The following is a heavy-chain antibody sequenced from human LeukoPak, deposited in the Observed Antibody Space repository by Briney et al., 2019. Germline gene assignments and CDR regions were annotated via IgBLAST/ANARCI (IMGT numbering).Heavy chain of an antibody. V-gene: IGHV4-30-4*01. CDR2: IYYSGGT. CDR1: GGSISSGDYY. D-gene: IGHD4-23*01. CDR3: ARDDGTYYGGTLDY. J-gene: IGHJ4*02. Sequence: SETLSLTCTVSGGSISSGDYYWTWIRQPPGKGLEWIGYIYYSGGTYYNPSLKSRVTISVDTSKNQFSLNLSSVTAADTAVYYCARDDGTYYGGTLDYWGQGTLVTVSS.